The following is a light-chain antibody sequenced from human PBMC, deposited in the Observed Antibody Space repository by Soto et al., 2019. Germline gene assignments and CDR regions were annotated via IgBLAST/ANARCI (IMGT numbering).Light chain of an antibody. CDR3: QQRSNWPRT. J-gene: IGKJ1*01. Sequence: EIVLTQSPATLSLSPGERATLSCRASQSVSSNLAWYQQKPGQAPRLLIYDASNRATGIPARFSGSGSGTDFTLTISSREPEDFAVYYCQQRSNWPRTFGQGTKVGIK. V-gene: IGKV3-11*01. CDR2: DAS. CDR1: QSVSSN.